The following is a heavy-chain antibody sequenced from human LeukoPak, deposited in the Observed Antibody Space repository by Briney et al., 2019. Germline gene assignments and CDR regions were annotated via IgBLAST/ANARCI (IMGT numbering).Heavy chain of an antibody. CDR2: IYYSGST. D-gene: IGHD1-26*01. Sequence: SSETLSLTCTVSGGSISSGDYYWSWIRQPPGKGLEWIGYIYYSGSTYYNPSLKSRVTISVDTSKNQFSLKLSSVTAADTAVYYCARGHGSPQSRRPAHFDYWGQGTLVTVSP. V-gene: IGHV4-30-4*08. CDR3: ARGHGSPQSRRPAHFDY. CDR1: GGSISSGDYY. J-gene: IGHJ4*02.